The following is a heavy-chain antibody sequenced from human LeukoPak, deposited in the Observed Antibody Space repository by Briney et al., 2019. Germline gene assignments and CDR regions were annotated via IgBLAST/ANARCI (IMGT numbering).Heavy chain of an antibody. CDR2: MHYSGRT. Sequence: SQTLSLTCTVSGDSVSTGSYYWSWIRQPAGKGLEWIGYMHYSGRTKYNPSLKSRVTISVDTSKNQFSLDLDSVTAADTAVYYCARHRVYSSSWGDDFYFVDVWGEGTTVTVSS. CDR3: ARHRVYSSSWGDDFYFVDV. V-gene: IGHV4-61*10. CDR1: GDSVSTGSYY. J-gene: IGHJ6*03. D-gene: IGHD6-13*01.